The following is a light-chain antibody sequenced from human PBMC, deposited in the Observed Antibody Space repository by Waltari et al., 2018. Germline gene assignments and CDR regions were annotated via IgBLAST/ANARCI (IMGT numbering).Light chain of an antibody. CDR2: SNN. Sequence: QSVLTQPPSASGTPGQRVTISCSGRSSNIGSNTVNWYQQRPGTAPKLPIYSNNQRPSGVPDRFSGSKSGTSASLAISGLQSEDEADYYCAAWDDSLNGVVFGGGTKLTVL. J-gene: IGLJ2*01. CDR3: AAWDDSLNGVV. V-gene: IGLV1-44*01. CDR1: SSNIGSNT.